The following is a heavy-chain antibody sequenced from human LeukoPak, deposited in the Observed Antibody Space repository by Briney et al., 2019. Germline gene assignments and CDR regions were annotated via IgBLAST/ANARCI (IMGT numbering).Heavy chain of an antibody. J-gene: IGHJ4*02. D-gene: IGHD6-19*01. CDR1: GGSISSYY. V-gene: IGHV4-59*01. CDR2: IYYSGST. Sequence: SETLSLTCTVSGGSISSYYWSWIRQPPGKGLEWIGYIYYSGSTNYNPSLKSRVTISVDTSKNQFSLKLSSVTAADTAVYYCAKDDSGGRAWGQGTLVTVSS. CDR3: AKDDSGGRA.